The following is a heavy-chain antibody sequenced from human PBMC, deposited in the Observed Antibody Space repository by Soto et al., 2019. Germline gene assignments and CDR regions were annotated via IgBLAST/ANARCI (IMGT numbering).Heavy chain of an antibody. D-gene: IGHD3-3*01. Sequence: EVQLVESGGGLVKPGGCLRLSCAASGFTFSNAWMSWVRQAPGTGLEWVGRIKSKTDGGTTDYAAPVKGRFTISRDDSKNTLYLKMNSLKTEHTAVYYCTTDPPRGYYDFWSGEFDYWGQGTLVTVSS. CDR2: IKSKTDGGTT. CDR3: TTDPPRGYYDFWSGEFDY. V-gene: IGHV3-15*01. CDR1: GFTFSNAW. J-gene: IGHJ4*02.